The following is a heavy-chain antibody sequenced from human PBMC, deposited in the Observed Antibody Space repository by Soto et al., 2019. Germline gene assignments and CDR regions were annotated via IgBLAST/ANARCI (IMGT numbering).Heavy chain of an antibody. J-gene: IGHJ4*02. CDR3: ARPDGSTYSFRY. V-gene: IGHV3-23*01. CDR1: GFTFNAYS. CDR2: ISTTGGST. D-gene: IGHD3-10*01. Sequence: DVQLLESGGSLVQPGGSLRLSCAASGFTFNAYSLSWVRQAPGKGLEWVSAISTTGGSTYYADSVKGRFTISRDNSQNTLSLQMSSLRAEDTALYFGARPDGSTYSFRYWGQGTLVTVSS.